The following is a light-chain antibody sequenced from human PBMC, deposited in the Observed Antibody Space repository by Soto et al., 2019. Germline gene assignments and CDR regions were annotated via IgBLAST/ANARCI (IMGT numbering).Light chain of an antibody. V-gene: IGKV3-20*01. Sequence: EVVLTQSTGTLSLSPGERATLSCRASQTVRNNYLAWYQQKPGQAPKLLIYDASSRATGIPDRFSGGGSGTDFILTISRLEPEDFAVYYCQQFSSYPLPFGGGSKVAIK. CDR1: QTVRNNY. CDR3: QQFSSYPLP. J-gene: IGKJ4*01. CDR2: DAS.